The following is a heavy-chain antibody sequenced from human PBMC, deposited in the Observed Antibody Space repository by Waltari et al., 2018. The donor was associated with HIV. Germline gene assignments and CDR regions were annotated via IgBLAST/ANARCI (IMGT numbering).Heavy chain of an antibody. CDR1: GGSISSYY. J-gene: IGHJ4*02. CDR2: IYYSGST. CDR3: ARGSDYDFWSSVNFDY. V-gene: IGHV4-59*01. D-gene: IGHD3-3*01. Sequence: QVQLQESGPGLVKPSETLSLTCTVSGGSISSYYWSWIRQPPGKGLEWIGYIYYSGSTNSNPSLKSRVTISVDTSKNQFSLKLSSVTAADTAVYYCARGSDYDFWSSVNFDYWGQGTLVTVSS.